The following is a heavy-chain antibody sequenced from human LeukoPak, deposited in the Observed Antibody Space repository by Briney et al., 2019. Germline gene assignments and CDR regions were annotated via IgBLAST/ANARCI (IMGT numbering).Heavy chain of an antibody. CDR2: VSYSGNT. D-gene: IGHD5-18*01. CDR3: ARHRYSYGSMNDY. CDR1: GGSISSGTYY. J-gene: IGHJ4*02. Sequence: SETLSLTCTVSGGSISSGTYYWGWIRQAPGKGLEWIGSVSYSGNTYYNPSLKSRVTISVDTSKNQFSLKLNSVTAADTAVYYCARHRYSYGSMNDYWGQGTLVTVSP. V-gene: IGHV4-39*01.